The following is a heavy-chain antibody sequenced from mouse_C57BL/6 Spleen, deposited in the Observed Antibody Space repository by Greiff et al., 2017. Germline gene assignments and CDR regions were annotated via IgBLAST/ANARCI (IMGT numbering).Heavy chain of an antibody. CDR3: ARTTVVATDYAMDY. CDR2: IDPEDGET. D-gene: IGHD1-1*01. J-gene: IGHJ4*01. Sequence: EVQLQQSGAELVKPGASVKLSCTASGFNIQDYYMHWVKQRTEQGLEWIGRIDPEDGETIYDPKFQGKATITADTSSNTAYLQLSSLTSEDTAVYYCARTTVVATDYAMDYWGQGTSGTVSS. V-gene: IGHV14-2*01. CDR1: GFNIQDYY.